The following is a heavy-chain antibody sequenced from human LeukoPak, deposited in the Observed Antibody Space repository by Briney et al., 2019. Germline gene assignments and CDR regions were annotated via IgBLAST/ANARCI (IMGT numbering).Heavy chain of an antibody. CDR2: ITNSGGST. Sequence: GGSLRLSCAASGLTFNSYAMSWVRQAPGKGLEWVSTITNSGGSTYYADSVEGRFTISRDNSKNTLYLQMNSLRAEDTAVYYCAKQIVGATRYFDYWGQGTLVTVSS. D-gene: IGHD1-26*01. V-gene: IGHV3-23*01. J-gene: IGHJ4*02. CDR3: AKQIVGATRYFDY. CDR1: GLTFNSYA.